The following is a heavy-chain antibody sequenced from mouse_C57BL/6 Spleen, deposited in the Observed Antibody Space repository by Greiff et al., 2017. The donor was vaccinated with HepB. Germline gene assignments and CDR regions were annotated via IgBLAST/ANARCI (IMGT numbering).Heavy chain of an antibody. V-gene: IGHV1-81*01. Sequence: VKLMESGAELARPGASVKLSCKASGYTFTSYGISWVKQRTGQGLEWIGEIYPRSGNTYYNEKFKGKATLTADKSSSTAYMELRSLTSEDSAVYFCARDCDVGAMDYWGQGTSVTVSS. CDR3: ARDCDVGAMDY. CDR2: IYPRSGNT. J-gene: IGHJ4*01. CDR1: GYTFTSYG.